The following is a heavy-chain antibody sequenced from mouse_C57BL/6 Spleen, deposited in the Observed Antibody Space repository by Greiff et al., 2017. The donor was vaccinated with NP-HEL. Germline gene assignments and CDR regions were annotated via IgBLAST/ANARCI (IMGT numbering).Heavy chain of an antibody. CDR2: IRLKSDNYAT. Sequence: EVKLLESGGGLVQPGGSMKLSCVASGFTFSNYWMNWVRQSPEKGLEWVAQIRLKSDNYATHYAESVKGRFTISRDDSKSSVYLQMNNLRAEDTGIYYCTGEGTTVYYFDYWGQGTTLTVSS. J-gene: IGHJ2*01. D-gene: IGHD1-1*01. V-gene: IGHV6-3*01. CDR1: GFTFSNYW. CDR3: TGEGTTVYYFDY.